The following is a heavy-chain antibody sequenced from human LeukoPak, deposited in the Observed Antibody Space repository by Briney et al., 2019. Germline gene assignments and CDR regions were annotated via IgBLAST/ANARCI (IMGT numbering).Heavy chain of an antibody. Sequence: SETLSLTCTVSGGSISSYYWSWIRQPPGKGLEWIGYIYYSGSTNYNPSLRSRVTISVDTSKNQFSLKLSSVTAADTAVYYCARSDSSGWYFDYWGQGTLVTVSS. CDR2: IYYSGST. D-gene: IGHD6-19*01. V-gene: IGHV4-59*01. CDR3: ARSDSSGWYFDY. J-gene: IGHJ4*02. CDR1: GGSISSYY.